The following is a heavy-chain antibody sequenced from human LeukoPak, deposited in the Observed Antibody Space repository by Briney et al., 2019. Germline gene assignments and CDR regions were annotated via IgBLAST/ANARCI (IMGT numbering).Heavy chain of an antibody. D-gene: IGHD6-19*01. CDR3: ARETVAGNY. J-gene: IGHJ4*02. Sequence: SETLSLTCTVSDGSISSSSYYWGWIRQPPGKGLEWIGSIYYSGSTYYNPSLKSRVTISVDTSKNQFSLKLSSVTAADTAVYYCARETVAGNYWGQGTLVTVSS. CDR2: IYYSGST. CDR1: DGSISSSSYY. V-gene: IGHV4-39*07.